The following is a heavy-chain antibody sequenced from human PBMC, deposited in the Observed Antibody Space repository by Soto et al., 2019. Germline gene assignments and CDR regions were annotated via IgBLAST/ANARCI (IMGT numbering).Heavy chain of an antibody. J-gene: IGHJ4*02. CDR2: VWFDGSHQ. CDR3: VREAGLRSFDS. D-gene: IGHD3-9*01. V-gene: IGHV3-33*01. CDR1: GFTYSAYG. Sequence: QVQLVESGGGVVQPGRSLRLSCAASGFTYSAYGMHWVRQSPGKGLEWVAVVWFDGSHQYYGDSGKGRFTISRDNSRDTVHLQMNRLRVDDTALYYCVREAGLRSFDSWGQGTLVTVSP.